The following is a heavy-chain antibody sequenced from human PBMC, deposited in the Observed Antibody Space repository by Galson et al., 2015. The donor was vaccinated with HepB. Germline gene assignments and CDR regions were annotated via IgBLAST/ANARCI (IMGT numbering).Heavy chain of an antibody. V-gene: IGHV1-46*03. CDR1: GYTFTSYY. CDR2: INPSGGST. CDR3: ARDRYYYDSSGYYTFWDY. Sequence: SVKGSCKASGYTFTSYYMHWVRQAPGQGLEWMGIINPSGGSTSYAQKFQGRVTMTRDTSTSTVYMELSSLRSEDTAVYYCARDRYYYDSSGYYTFWDYWGQGALVTVSS. D-gene: IGHD3-22*01. J-gene: IGHJ4*02.